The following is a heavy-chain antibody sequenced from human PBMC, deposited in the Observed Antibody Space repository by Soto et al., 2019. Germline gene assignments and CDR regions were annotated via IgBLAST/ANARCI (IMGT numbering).Heavy chain of an antibody. CDR2: ISYDGSNK. V-gene: IGHV3-30*18. CDR1: GFTFSSYG. CDR3: AKSGEDSSSWYGVGAIPYYFDY. Sequence: GGSLRLSCAASGFTFSSYGMHWVRQAPGKGLEWVAVISYDGSNKYYADSVKGRFTISRDNSKNTLYLQMNSLRAEDTAVYYCAKSGEDSSSWYGVGAIPYYFDYWGQGTLVTVSS. D-gene: IGHD6-13*01. J-gene: IGHJ4*02.